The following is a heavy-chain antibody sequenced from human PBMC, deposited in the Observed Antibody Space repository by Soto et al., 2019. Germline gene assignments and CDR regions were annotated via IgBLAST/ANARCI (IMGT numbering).Heavy chain of an antibody. D-gene: IGHD6-6*01. Sequence: GESLKISCKGSGYSFTSYWISWVRQMPGKGLEWMGRIDPSDSYTNYSPSFQGHVTLTRDTSTSTVYMELSSLRSDDTALYYCTRSAYNSFPLGYWGQGTLVTVSS. CDR2: IDPSDSYT. V-gene: IGHV5-10-1*01. CDR3: TRSAYNSFPLGY. J-gene: IGHJ4*02. CDR1: GYSFTSYW.